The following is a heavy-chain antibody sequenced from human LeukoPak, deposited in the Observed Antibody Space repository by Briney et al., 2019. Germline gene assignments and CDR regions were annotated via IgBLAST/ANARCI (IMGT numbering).Heavy chain of an antibody. CDR3: SRGDYCRGGSCYLALYY. Sequence: ASVKVSCKASGYTFTGYYMHWVRQAPGQGLEWMGWINPNSGGTNYAQKFQGRVTMTRDTSISTAYMELSRLRSDDTAVYYCSRGDYCRGGSCYLALYYWGQGTLVTVSS. CDR2: INPNSGGT. J-gene: IGHJ4*02. V-gene: IGHV1-2*02. CDR1: GYTFTGYY. D-gene: IGHD2-15*01.